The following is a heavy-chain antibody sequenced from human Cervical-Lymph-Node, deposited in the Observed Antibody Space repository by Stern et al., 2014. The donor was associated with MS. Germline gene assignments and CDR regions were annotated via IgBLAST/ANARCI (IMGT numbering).Heavy chain of an antibody. Sequence: VQLVESGGGLVQPGGSLKVSCAASGFTFSASGIHWVRQAPGKGLEWFGRIRNKGKNYATAYAVSVKGSFTISRDDSKNTAYLHMSSLKVEDTAVYYCAPSSAIWGRGTMVTVSS. J-gene: IGHJ3*02. CDR1: GFTFSASG. CDR2: IRNKGKNYAT. CDR3: APSSAI. V-gene: IGHV3-73*01.